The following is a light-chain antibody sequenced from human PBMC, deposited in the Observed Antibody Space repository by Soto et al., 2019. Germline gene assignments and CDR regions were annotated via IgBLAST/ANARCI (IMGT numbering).Light chain of an antibody. Sequence: DIQMTQSPSSLSASVGDRVTITCRASQGISTYLNWSQQKPGKAPKLLIYAASSLQSGVPSRFSGSGSETDFTLTISSLQPEDFATYSCQQSYSTMWTFGQGTKVDLK. CDR2: AAS. J-gene: IGKJ1*01. CDR3: QQSYSTMWT. V-gene: IGKV1-39*01. CDR1: QGISTY.